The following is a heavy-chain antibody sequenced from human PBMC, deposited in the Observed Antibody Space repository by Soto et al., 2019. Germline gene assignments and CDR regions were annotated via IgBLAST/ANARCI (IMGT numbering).Heavy chain of an antibody. Sequence: KSSETLSLTCAVSGYPIISGYYWGWIRQPPGKGLEWIGIIHHSGSTYYNPSLRSRITISVDTSKNQFSLKMPSVTAADTAVYYCARSSGYVPGGYWGQGILVTVSS. V-gene: IGHV4-38-2*01. J-gene: IGHJ4*02. CDR1: GYPIISGYY. CDR2: IHHSGST. D-gene: IGHD5-12*01. CDR3: ARSSGYVPGGY.